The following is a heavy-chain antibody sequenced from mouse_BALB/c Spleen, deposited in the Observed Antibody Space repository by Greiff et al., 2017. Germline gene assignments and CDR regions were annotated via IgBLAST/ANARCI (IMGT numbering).Heavy chain of an antibody. CDR2: ISYSGST. J-gene: IGHJ3*01. CDR3: ARGITGFAY. CDR1: GYSITSDYA. V-gene: IGHV3-2*02. Sequence: EVQLVESGPGLVKPSQSLSLTCTVTGYSITSDYAWNWIRQFPGNKLEWMGYISYSGSTSYNPSLKSRISITRDTSKNQFFLQLNSVTTEDTATYYCARGITGFAYWGQGTLVTVSA. D-gene: IGHD2-4*01.